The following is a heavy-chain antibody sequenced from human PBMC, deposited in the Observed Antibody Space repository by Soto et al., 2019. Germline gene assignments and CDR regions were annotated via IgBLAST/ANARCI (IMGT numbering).Heavy chain of an antibody. V-gene: IGHV4-30-2*01. CDR2: IYHSGST. CDR1: GGSISSGGYS. CDR3: ARVRIVVVPSTYYYYGMDV. J-gene: IGHJ6*02. D-gene: IGHD2-2*01. Sequence: SETLSLTCAVSGGSISSGGYSWSWIRQPPGKGLEWIGYIYHSGSTYYNPSLKSRVTISVDTSKNQFSLKLSSVTAADTAVYYCARVRIVVVPSTYYYYGMDVWGQGTTVTVSS.